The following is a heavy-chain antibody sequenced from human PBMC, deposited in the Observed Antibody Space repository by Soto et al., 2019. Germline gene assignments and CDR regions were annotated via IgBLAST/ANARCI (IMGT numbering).Heavy chain of an antibody. J-gene: IGHJ4*02. V-gene: IGHV1-69*13. Sequence: VASVKVSCKASGGTFSSYAISWVRQAPGQGLEWMGGIIPIFGTANYAQKFQGRVTITADESTSTAYMELSSLRSEDTAVYYCASLGAYGDYARYWGQGTLVTVSS. CDR2: IIPIFGTA. CDR3: ASLGAYGDYARY. D-gene: IGHD4-17*01. CDR1: GGTFSSYA.